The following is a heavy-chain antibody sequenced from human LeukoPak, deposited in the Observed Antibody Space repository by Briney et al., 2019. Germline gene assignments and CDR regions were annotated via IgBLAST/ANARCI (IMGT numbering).Heavy chain of an antibody. Sequence: ASVKVSCKASGGTFSSYAISWVRQAPGQGLEWMGGIIPIFGTANYAQKFQGRVTITADKSTSTDYMELSSLRSEDTAVYYCARDNSVDDTAWWFDPWGQETLVTVSS. CDR3: ARDNSVDDTAWWFDP. J-gene: IGHJ5*02. D-gene: IGHD3-9*01. CDR2: IIPIFGTA. CDR1: GGTFSSYA. V-gene: IGHV1-69*06.